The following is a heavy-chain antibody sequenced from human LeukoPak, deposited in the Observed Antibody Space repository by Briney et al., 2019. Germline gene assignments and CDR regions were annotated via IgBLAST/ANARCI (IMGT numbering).Heavy chain of an antibody. D-gene: IGHD3-22*01. CDR2: IYYSGST. Sequence: PSETPSLTCTVSGGSISSYYWSWIRQPPGKGLEWIGYIYYSGSTNYNPSLKSRVTISVDTSKNQFSLKLSSVTAADTAVYYCARRSEYYDSSGYYPAQGFDPWGQGTLVTVSS. J-gene: IGHJ5*02. CDR1: GGSISSYY. CDR3: ARRSEYYDSSGYYPAQGFDP. V-gene: IGHV4-59*01.